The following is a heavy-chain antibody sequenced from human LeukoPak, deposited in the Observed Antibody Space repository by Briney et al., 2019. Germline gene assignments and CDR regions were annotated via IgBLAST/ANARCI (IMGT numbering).Heavy chain of an antibody. D-gene: IGHD5-24*01. J-gene: IGHJ4*02. Sequence: PSETLSLTCTVSGDSIRTYYWSWIRRPPGKGLEWIGYIYYSGSTNDNPSLKSRVTMSVDMSKNQFSLKLSSVTAADTAMYYCARGRDGYSTWGQGTLVTVSS. CDR3: ARGRDGYST. CDR2: IYYSGST. V-gene: IGHV4-59*01. CDR1: GDSIRTYY.